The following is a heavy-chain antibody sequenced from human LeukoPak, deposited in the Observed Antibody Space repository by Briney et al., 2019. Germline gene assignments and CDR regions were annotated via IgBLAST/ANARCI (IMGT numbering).Heavy chain of an antibody. Sequence: ASVKVSCKASGYTFTSYDINWARQATGQGLEWMGWMNPNSGNTGYAQKFQGRVTMTRNTSISTAYMELSSLRSEDTAVYYCARGAGQLPSPYYYYYYMDVWGKGTTVTVSS. V-gene: IGHV1-8*01. CDR1: GYTFTSYD. D-gene: IGHD2-2*01. CDR2: MNPNSGNT. J-gene: IGHJ6*03. CDR3: ARGAGQLPSPYYYYYYMDV.